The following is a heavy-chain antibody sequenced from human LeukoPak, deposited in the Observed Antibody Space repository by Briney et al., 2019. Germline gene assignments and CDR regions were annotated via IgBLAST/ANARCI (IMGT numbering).Heavy chain of an antibody. V-gene: IGHV4-59*08. J-gene: IGHJ4*02. D-gene: IGHD1-1*01. CDR3: ARVVQKAGFDY. CDR1: GGSISSYY. Sequence: PSETLSLTCTVSGGSISSYYWSWIRQTPGKGLEWIGSIYHSGSTYYNPSLKSRVTISVDTSKNQFSLKLSSVTAADTAVYYCARVVQKAGFDYWGQGTLVTVSS. CDR2: IYHSGST.